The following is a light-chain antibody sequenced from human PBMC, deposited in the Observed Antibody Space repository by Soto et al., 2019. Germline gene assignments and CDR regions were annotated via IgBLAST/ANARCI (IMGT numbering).Light chain of an antibody. CDR1: QSVSSN. V-gene: IGKV3-15*01. CDR3: QQYDNWPYT. CDR2: GAS. Sequence: EIVMTQSPATLSLSPGERATLSCRASQSVSSNLAWYQQKPGQAPRLLIYGASTRATGIPARFSGSGSGTEFTISISSLQSEDCAVYYCQQYDNWPYTFGQGTKLEIK. J-gene: IGKJ2*01.